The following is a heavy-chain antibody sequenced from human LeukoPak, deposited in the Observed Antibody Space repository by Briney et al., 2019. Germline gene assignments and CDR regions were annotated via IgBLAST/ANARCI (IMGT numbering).Heavy chain of an antibody. Sequence: GGSLRLSCAASGFTFSSYGMHWVRQAPGKGLEWVAVIWYDGSNKYYADSVKGRFTISRDNSKNTLYLQMNSLRAEDTAVYYCARDDYGFYYYGMDVWGQGTTVTVSS. CDR2: IWYDGSNK. V-gene: IGHV3-33*01. CDR3: ARDDYGFYYYGMDV. D-gene: IGHD4-17*01. CDR1: GFTFSSYG. J-gene: IGHJ6*02.